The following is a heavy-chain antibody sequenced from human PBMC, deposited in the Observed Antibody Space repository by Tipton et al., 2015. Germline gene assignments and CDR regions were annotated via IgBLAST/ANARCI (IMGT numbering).Heavy chain of an antibody. D-gene: IGHD3-22*01. V-gene: IGHV3-21*01. J-gene: IGHJ4*02. Sequence: SLRLSCAASGFIFTDYYMNWVRQAPGKGLEWVSSISSSTSYIYYADSVMGRFTISRDNAKNSLYLQMNSLRAEDTAVYYCARGEDHYDTSGQFDYWGQGTLVTVSS. CDR2: ISSSTSYI. CDR3: ARGEDHYDTSGQFDY. CDR1: GFIFTDYY.